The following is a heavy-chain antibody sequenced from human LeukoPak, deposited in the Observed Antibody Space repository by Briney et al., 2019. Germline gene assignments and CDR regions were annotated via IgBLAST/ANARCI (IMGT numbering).Heavy chain of an antibody. CDR1: GGSISSYY. CDR3: ASIVAAGPRGAEYFQH. D-gene: IGHD6-13*01. V-gene: IGHV4-4*07. J-gene: IGHJ1*01. Sequence: SETLSLTCTVSGGSISSYYWSWIRQPAGKGLEWIGRIYTSGSTNYNPSLKSRVTMSVDTSKNQFSLKLSSVTAADTAVYYCASIVAAGPRGAEYFQHWGQGTLVTVSS. CDR2: IYTSGST.